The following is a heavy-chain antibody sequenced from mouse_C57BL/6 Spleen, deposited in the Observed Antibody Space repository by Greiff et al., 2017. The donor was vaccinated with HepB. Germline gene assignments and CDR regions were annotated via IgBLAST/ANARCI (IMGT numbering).Heavy chain of an antibody. CDR2: IYPGGGYT. CDR3: ARRGDYYGSSLYYFDY. CDR1: GYTFTNYW. J-gene: IGHJ2*01. Sequence: VKLMESGAELVRPGTSVKMSCKASGYTFTNYWIGWAKQRPGHGLEWIGDIYPGGGYTNYNEKFKGKATLTADKSSSTAYMQFSSLTSEDSAIYYCARRGDYYGSSLYYFDYWGQGTTLTVSS. V-gene: IGHV1-63*01. D-gene: IGHD1-1*01.